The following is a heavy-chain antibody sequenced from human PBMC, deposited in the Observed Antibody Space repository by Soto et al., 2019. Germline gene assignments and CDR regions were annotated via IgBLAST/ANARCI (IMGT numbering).Heavy chain of an antibody. D-gene: IGHD6-13*01. J-gene: IGHJ6*02. CDR1: GYSFTSYW. V-gene: IGHV5-10-1*01. CDR2: IDPSDSYT. Sequence: GESLKISCKGSGYSFTSYWISWVRQMPGKGLEWMGRIDPSDSYTNYSPSFQGHVTISADKSISTAYLQWSSLKASDTAMYYCARYSSSWYYYYGMGVWGQGTTVTVSS. CDR3: ARYSSSWYYYYGMGV.